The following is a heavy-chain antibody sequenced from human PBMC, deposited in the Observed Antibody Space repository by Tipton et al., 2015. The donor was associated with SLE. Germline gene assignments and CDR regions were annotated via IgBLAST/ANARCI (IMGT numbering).Heavy chain of an antibody. J-gene: IGHJ4*02. CDR2: ILRNGAT. CDR1: GFNFDDYT. Sequence: SLRLSCAASGFNFDDYTMHWVRQVPGKGLEWVSFILRNGATYYVDSVRGRFTVSRDNSKRSLYLQMNSLKIEDTGLYYCARGTRGSLDYWGQGTLVTVSS. CDR3: ARGTRGSLDY. D-gene: IGHD3-10*01. V-gene: IGHV3-43*01.